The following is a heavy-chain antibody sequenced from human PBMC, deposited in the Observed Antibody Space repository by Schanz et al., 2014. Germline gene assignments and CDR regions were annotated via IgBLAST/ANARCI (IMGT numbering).Heavy chain of an antibody. V-gene: IGHV3-23*01. CDR1: GFTFSNYA. CDR2: FIVDSGNT. CDR3: AKLSSSGRLAGYFDY. D-gene: IGHD6-19*01. J-gene: IGHJ4*02. Sequence: VQLLESGGGLVRPGGSLRLSCAASGFTFSNYAMSWVRQAPGKGLEWVSGFIVDSGNTYYVGSVKGRFSISRDYSKNTLYLQMSSLRAEDTAIYYCAKLSSSGRLAGYFDYWGQGALVTVSS.